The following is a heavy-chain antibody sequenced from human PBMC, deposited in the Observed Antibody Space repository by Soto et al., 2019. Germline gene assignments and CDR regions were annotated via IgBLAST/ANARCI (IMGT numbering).Heavy chain of an antibody. J-gene: IGHJ4*02. Sequence: SETLSLTCTVSGDSISSADYYWTWIRQAPGRGLEWIGYVYSSGNTYYNPSLKSRVTMSLDTSNNQFSLRLTSVTTADTASYFCARGQYNWKVWGQGTPVTVSS. D-gene: IGHD1-20*01. CDR3: ARGQYNWKV. CDR1: GDSISSADYY. CDR2: VYSSGNT. V-gene: IGHV4-61*08.